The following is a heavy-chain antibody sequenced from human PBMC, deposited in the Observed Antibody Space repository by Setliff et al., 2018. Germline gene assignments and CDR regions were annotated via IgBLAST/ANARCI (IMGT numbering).Heavy chain of an antibody. CDR1: GESFRGHY. CDR2: INHSGST. J-gene: IGHJ4*01. D-gene: IGHD2-21*02. CDR3: ARGFDVCGGGACYTDGPYYFDY. Sequence: LSLTCAVYGESFRGHYWSWIRQPPGKGLEWIGEINHSGSTNYNPSLKSRVTISVDTSKNQFSLKLSSVAAADTAVYYCARGFDVCGGGACYTDGPYYFDYWG. V-gene: IGHV4-34*01.